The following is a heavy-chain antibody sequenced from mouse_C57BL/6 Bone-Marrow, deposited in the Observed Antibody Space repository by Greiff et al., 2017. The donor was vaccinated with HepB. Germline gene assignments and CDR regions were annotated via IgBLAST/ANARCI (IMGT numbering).Heavy chain of an antibody. CDR3: ARHAGAL. D-gene: IGHD3-1*01. CDR2: ISSGGSYT. V-gene: IGHV5-6*02. Sequence: DVMLVESGGDLVKPGGSLKLSCAASGFTFSSYGMSWVRQTPDKRLEWVATISSGGSYTYYPDSVKGRFTISRDNAKNTLYLQMSSLKSEDTAMYYCARHAGALWGQGTLVTVSA. CDR1: GFTFSSYG. J-gene: IGHJ3*01.